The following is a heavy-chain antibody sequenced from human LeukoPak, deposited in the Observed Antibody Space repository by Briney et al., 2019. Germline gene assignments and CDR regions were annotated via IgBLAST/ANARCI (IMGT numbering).Heavy chain of an antibody. CDR3: ARRNSSGYYYYYYYGMDV. CDR1: GGTFSSYA. J-gene: IGHJ6*02. Sequence: ASVKVSCKASGGTFSSYAISWVRQAPGQGLEWTGGIIPIFGTANYAQKFQGRVTITADESTSTAYMELSSLRSEDTAVYYCARRNSSGYYYYYYYGMDVWGQGTTVTVSS. CDR2: IIPIFGTA. V-gene: IGHV1-69*13. D-gene: IGHD3-22*01.